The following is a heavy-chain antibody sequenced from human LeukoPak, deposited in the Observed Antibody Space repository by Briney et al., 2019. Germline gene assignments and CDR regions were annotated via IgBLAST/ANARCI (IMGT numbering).Heavy chain of an antibody. Sequence: SETLSLTCTVSGGSISSSSFYWGWIRQPPGKGLEWIGSIYYSGSTYYNPSLKSRVTISVDTSKNQFSPKLSSVTAADTAVYYCARLGSGWWYFDLWGRGTLVTVSS. CDR1: GGSISSSSFY. J-gene: IGHJ2*01. CDR2: IYYSGST. V-gene: IGHV4-39*01. CDR3: ARLGSGWWYFDL. D-gene: IGHD6-19*01.